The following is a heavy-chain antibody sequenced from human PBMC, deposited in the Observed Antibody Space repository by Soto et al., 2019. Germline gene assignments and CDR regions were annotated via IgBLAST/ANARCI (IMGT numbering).Heavy chain of an antibody. D-gene: IGHD3-3*01. CDR1: GLTSSRYT. J-gene: IGHJ6*03. CDR3: AKDLGTDDFWSSYHTYDDMGV. V-gene: IGHV3-23*01. Sequence: SGLTSSRYTLNWVRQAPGKGLEWVSVISGSGDNTYYADSVKGRFTISRDNAKNTLYLQMNSLRAEDTAVYYCAKDLGTDDFWSSYHTYDDMGVLCKVTTV. CDR2: ISGSGDNT.